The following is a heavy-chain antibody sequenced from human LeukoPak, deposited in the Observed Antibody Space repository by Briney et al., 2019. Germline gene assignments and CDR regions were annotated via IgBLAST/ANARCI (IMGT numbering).Heavy chain of an antibody. CDR2: ISGSGGST. J-gene: IGHJ6*02. CDR1: GFTFSSYA. CDR3: AKDQLYCSSTSCYNYYYGMDV. Sequence: GGSLRLSCAASGFTFSSYAMSWVRQAPGKGLEWVSAISGSGGSTYYADSVKGRFTISRDNSKNTLYLQMNSLRAEDTAVYYCAKDQLYCSSTSCYNYYYGMDVWGQGTTVTVSS. V-gene: IGHV3-23*01. D-gene: IGHD2-2*02.